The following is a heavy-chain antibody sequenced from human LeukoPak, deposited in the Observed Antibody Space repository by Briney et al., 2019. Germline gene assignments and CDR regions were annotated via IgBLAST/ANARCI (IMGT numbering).Heavy chain of an antibody. Sequence: PGWSLRLSCAASGFSFSSYTISWVRQAPGKGLDWVSAISGSGDSTYYADSVKGRFTVSRDNFKNTLYLQMNSLRAEDAAVYYCATRAVAGQQSLYYLDFWGQGTLVTVSS. J-gene: IGHJ4*02. CDR2: ISGSGDST. CDR3: ATRAVAGQQSLYYLDF. CDR1: GFSFSSYT. V-gene: IGHV3-23*01. D-gene: IGHD6-19*01.